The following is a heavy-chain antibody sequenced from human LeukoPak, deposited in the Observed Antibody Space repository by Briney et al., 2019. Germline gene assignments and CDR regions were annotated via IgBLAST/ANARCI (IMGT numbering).Heavy chain of an antibody. V-gene: IGHV4-4*07. D-gene: IGHD5-12*01. CDR1: GGSISSYY. CDR2: IYTSGNT. J-gene: IGHJ6*04. CDR3: ARMTYDPHGVDV. Sequence: SETLSLTCTVSGGSISSYYWSWVRQPAGKGLEWIGRIYTSGNTNYNPSLKGRVTMSVDTSKNQFSLRLSSVTAADTAVYYCARMTYDPHGVDVWGKGTTVTVSS.